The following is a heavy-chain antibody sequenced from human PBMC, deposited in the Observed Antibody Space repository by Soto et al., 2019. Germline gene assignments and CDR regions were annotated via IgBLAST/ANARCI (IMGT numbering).Heavy chain of an antibody. V-gene: IGHV3-21*01. CDR2: ISSSSYI. J-gene: IGHJ6*02. CDR3: ARDKSRNYYYYGMDV. Sequence: GGSLRLSCAASGFTFSSYSMNWVRQAPGKGLEWVGSISSSSYIYYADSVKGRFTISRDNAKNSLYLQMNSLRAEDTAVYYCARDKSRNYYYYGMDVWGQGTTVTVSS. CDR1: GFTFSSYS.